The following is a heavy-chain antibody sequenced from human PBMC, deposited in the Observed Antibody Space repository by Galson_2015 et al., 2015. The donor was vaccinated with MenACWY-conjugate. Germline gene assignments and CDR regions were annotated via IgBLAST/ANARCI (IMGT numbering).Heavy chain of an antibody. V-gene: IGHV4-59*01. J-gene: IGHJ4*02. CDR2: GYYSGST. Sequence: ETLSLPCTVSGASISSYYWSWIRQPPGRGLEWIGYGYYSGSTNYNPSLKSRVTISVDTSKQQFSLKLTSVTAADTAIYYCASQAGYSSGWYCFHYWGQGSLVTVSS. CDR1: GASISSYY. CDR3: ASQAGYSSGWYCFHY. D-gene: IGHD6-13*01.